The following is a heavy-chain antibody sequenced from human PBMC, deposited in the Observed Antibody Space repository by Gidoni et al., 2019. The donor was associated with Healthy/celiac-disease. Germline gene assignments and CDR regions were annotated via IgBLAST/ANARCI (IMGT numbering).Heavy chain of an antibody. CDR2: ISYDGSNK. J-gene: IGHJ4*02. Sequence: QVQLVESGGGVVQPGRSLRLSCAASGFTFSSYGMHWVRQAPGKGLEWVAVISYDGSNKYYADSVKGRFTISRDNSKNTLYLQMNSLRAEDTAVYYCAKEGSAYYDFWSGYVLPYYFDYWGQGTLVTVSS. V-gene: IGHV3-30*18. D-gene: IGHD3-3*01. CDR3: AKEGSAYYDFWSGYVLPYYFDY. CDR1: GFTFSSYG.